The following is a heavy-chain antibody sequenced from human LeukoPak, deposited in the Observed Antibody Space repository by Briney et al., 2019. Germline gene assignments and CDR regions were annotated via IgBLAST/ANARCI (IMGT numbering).Heavy chain of an antibody. V-gene: IGHV4-59*11. D-gene: IGHD3-22*01. Sequence: SETLSLTCTVSRGSMSGHYWSWLRLPPGKGLEWIGYIYYNGNTYYHPSLKSRLTISLDTSKNQFSLNLSSVTAADTAVYFCATDSSGYTEAFDIWGQGTMVAVSS. J-gene: IGHJ3*02. CDR1: RGSMSGHY. CDR3: ATDSSGYTEAFDI. CDR2: IYYNGNT.